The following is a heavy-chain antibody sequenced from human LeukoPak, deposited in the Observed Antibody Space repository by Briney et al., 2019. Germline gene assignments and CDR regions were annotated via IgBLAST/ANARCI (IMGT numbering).Heavy chain of an antibody. CDR1: GYSISSGYF. J-gene: IGHJ4*02. Sequence: SETLSLTCAVSGYSISSGYFWGWIRQPPGRRLEWIGTVYHSGNTYYDPSLKSRLTISVDTSKNQFSLTLSSVTAADTAVYYCARRYYYGSGVFDYWGQGALVTVSS. D-gene: IGHD3-10*01. V-gene: IGHV4-38-2*01. CDR2: VYHSGNT. CDR3: ARRYYYGSGVFDY.